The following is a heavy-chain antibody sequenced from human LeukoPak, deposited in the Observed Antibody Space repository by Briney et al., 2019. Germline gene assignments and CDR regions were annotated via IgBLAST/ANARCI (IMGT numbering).Heavy chain of an antibody. D-gene: IGHD3-10*01. CDR1: GFIFSSYA. J-gene: IGHJ6*03. Sequence: GGSLRLSCATSGFIFSSYAMHWVRQAPGKGLEYVSAISSNGGNTNSANFVKGRFTISRDNSKNTLYLQMGSLRAEDMAVYYCARRVGYYGSGNYFYYMDVWGKGTTVTVSS. CDR3: ARRVGYYGSGNYFYYMDV. CDR2: ISSNGGNT. V-gene: IGHV3-64*01.